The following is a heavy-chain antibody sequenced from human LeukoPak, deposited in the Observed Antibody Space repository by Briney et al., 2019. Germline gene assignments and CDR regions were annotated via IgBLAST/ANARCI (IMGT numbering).Heavy chain of an antibody. Sequence: SETLSLTCTVSGGSISISSYYWGWIRQPPGKGLEWIGSMYYSGSTNYNPSLKSRVTISVDTSKNQFSLKLSSVTAADTAVYYCAREVRGQGYYYYNGMDVWGQGTTVTVSS. V-gene: IGHV4-39*07. J-gene: IGHJ6*02. CDR3: AREVRGQGYYYYNGMDV. CDR1: GGSISISSYY. CDR2: MYYSGST. D-gene: IGHD3-10*01.